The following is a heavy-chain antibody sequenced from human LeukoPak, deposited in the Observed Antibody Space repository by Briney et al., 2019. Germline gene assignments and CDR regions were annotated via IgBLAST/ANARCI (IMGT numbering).Heavy chain of an antibody. V-gene: IGHV1-24*01. CDR2: FDPEDGET. J-gene: IGHJ6*03. CDR1: GYTLTELS. CDR3: ARPNYYYYYMDV. Sequence: VASVKVSCKVSGYTLTELSMHWVRQAPGKGLEWMGGFDPEDGETIYAQKFQGRVTMTTDTSTSTAYMELRSLRSDDTAVYYCARPNYYYYYMDVWGKGTTVTVSS.